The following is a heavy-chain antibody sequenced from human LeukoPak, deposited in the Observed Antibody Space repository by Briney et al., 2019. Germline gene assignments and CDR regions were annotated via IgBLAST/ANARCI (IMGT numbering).Heavy chain of an antibody. CDR2: VYPGDSGT. J-gene: IGHJ4*02. CDR1: AYSFNSYW. Sequence: GESLKIYCKGSAYSFNSYWIGWVRQLPGKDLAWLRIVYPGDSGTRYSPSFEGKVTISADKSISTAYLQWSSLKSSDTAMYFCARWLQSPRVFDFCGQGILVTVSS. V-gene: IGHV5-51*01. D-gene: IGHD5-24*01. CDR3: ARWLQSPRVFDF.